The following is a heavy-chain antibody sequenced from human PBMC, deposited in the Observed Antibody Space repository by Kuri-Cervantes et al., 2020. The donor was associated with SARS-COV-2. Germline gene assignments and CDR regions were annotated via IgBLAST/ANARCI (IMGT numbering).Heavy chain of an antibody. J-gene: IGHJ4*02. V-gene: IGHV3-21*01. CDR3: ARGNYVMYSRWPTAPSDY. CDR1: GFTFSSYS. Sequence: GGSLRLSCAASGFTFSSYSMNWVRQAPGKGLGWVSSISSSSSYISYADSMKGRFTISRDNAKNSLYLQMNSLRAEDTAVYYCARGNYVMYSRWPTAPSDYWGQGTLVTVSS. CDR2: ISSSSSYI. D-gene: IGHD3-16*01.